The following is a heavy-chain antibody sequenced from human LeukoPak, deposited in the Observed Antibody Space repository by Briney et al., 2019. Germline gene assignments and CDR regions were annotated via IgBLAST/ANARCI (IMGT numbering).Heavy chain of an antibody. Sequence: GGSLRLSCAASGFTFSSYSMNWVRQAPGKGREWVSSISSSSSDIYYADSVKGRFTISRDNAKNSLYLQMNRLRAEDTAVYYCARSQYGSGSYYNDDYWGQGTLVTVSS. V-gene: IGHV3-21*01. CDR2: ISSSSSDI. CDR3: ARSQYGSGSYYNDDY. CDR1: GFTFSSYS. D-gene: IGHD3-10*01. J-gene: IGHJ4*02.